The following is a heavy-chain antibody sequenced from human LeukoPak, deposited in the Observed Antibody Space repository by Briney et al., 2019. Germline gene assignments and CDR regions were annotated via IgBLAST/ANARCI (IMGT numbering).Heavy chain of an antibody. CDR1: GGSISSYY. J-gene: IGHJ3*02. Sequence: SETLSLTCTVSGGSISSYYWSWIRQPPGKGLEWIGYIYYSGSTNYNPSLKSRVTISVDTSKNQFSLKLSSVTAADTALYYCARHGTESNDLLPGYLTSYAYIW. V-gene: IGHV4-59*08. CDR3: ARHGTESNDLLPGYLTSYAYI. CDR2: IYYSGST. D-gene: IGHD3-9*01.